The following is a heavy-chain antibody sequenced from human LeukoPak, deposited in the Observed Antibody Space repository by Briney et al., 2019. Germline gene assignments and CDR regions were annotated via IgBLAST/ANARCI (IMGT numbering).Heavy chain of an antibody. Sequence: GGSLRLSCAASGFTFSTYEMNWVRQAPGKGLEWVSYITDSGRTIYYADSVKGRFTISRDNAKTSLSLQMNSLSPEDTAVYYCTRHLSGVTGYTYGRGIDYWGQGTLVTVSS. J-gene: IGHJ4*02. CDR3: TRHLSGVTGYTYGRGIDY. D-gene: IGHD5-18*01. V-gene: IGHV3-48*03. CDR1: GFTFSTYE. CDR2: ITDSGRTI.